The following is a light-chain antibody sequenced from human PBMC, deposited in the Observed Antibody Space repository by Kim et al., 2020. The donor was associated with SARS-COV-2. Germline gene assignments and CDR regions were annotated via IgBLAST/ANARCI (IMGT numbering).Light chain of an antibody. Sequence: NFMLTQPHSVSASPGKTVTISCTRNSGTIANKYVQWYQQRPGSAPTTVIYEDGQRPSGVRDRFSGSIDSSSNSASLTISGLRTEDEADYYCQSYDSSNIVVFGGGTQLTVL. V-gene: IGLV6-57*04. CDR3: QSYDSSNIVV. CDR2: EDG. J-gene: IGLJ2*01. CDR1: SGTIANKY.